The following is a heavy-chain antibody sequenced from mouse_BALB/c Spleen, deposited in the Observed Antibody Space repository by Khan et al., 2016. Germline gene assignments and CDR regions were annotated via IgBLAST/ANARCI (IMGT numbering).Heavy chain of an antibody. J-gene: IGHJ4*01. CDR1: GYTFTNYG. CDR3: AREGLRRTGYAMDY. D-gene: IGHD2-4*01. CDR2: INTYTGEP. Sequence: QIQLVQSGPELKKPGETVKISCKASGYTFTNYGMNWVKQASGKGLKWMGWINTYTGEPTYADDFKGRFAFSLETSASTAYLQINNLKNEDTATXFCAREGLRRTGYAMDYWGQGTSVTVSS. V-gene: IGHV9-3-1*01.